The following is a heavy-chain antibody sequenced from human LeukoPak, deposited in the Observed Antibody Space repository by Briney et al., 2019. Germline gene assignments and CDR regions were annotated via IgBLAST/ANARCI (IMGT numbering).Heavy chain of an antibody. J-gene: IGHJ4*02. V-gene: IGHV4-4*07. D-gene: IGHD5-12*01. CDR3: AREELRGYSGYAFDY. Sequence: PSETLSLTCTVSGGSISSYYWSWSRQPAGKGLEWIGRIYTSGSTNYNPSLKSRVTMSVHTSKNQFSLKLSSVTAADTAVYYCAREELRGYSGYAFDYWGQGTLVTVSS. CDR1: GGSISSYY. CDR2: IYTSGST.